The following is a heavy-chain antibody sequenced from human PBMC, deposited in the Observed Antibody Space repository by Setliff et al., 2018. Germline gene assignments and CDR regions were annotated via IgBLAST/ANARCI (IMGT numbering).Heavy chain of an antibody. CDR3: AKHGAYNDFLTGYNFYYDMDV. D-gene: IGHD3-9*01. Sequence: LRLSCAASGFTFSSSAMAWVRQAPGKGLEWVSAISSTITSTYYADSVKGRFTISRDNSKNTLYLQMNSLKAEDTAVYYCAKHGAYNDFLTGYNFYYDMDVWGQGTTVTVSS. J-gene: IGHJ6*02. CDR2: ISSTITST. CDR1: GFTFSSSA. V-gene: IGHV3-23*01.